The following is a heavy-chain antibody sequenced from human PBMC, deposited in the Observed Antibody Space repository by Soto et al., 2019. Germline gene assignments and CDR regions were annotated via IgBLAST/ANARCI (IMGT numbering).Heavy chain of an antibody. CDR2: IFGSGVST. Sequence: GGSLRLSCAASGFTFSSYAMSWVRQAPGKGLEWVSSIFGSGVSTYYADSVKGRFTISRDNSKNTLYLQMNSLRAEDTAVYYCAKDRFRGYCSGGSCLNDAFDIWGQGTMVTVSS. V-gene: IGHV3-23*01. CDR1: GFTFSSYA. CDR3: AKDRFRGYCSGGSCLNDAFDI. D-gene: IGHD2-15*01. J-gene: IGHJ3*02.